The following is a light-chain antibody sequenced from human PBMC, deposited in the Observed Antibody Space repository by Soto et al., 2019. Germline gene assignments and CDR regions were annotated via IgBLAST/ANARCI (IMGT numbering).Light chain of an antibody. Sequence: QSVLTQPPSASGSPGQSVTISCTGTSSDVGGYNYVSWYQQHPGKAPKLMIYEVNKRPSGVPDRFSGSKSGNTASLTVSGLQAEDEADYYCSSYAGSNNLWVFGGGTKVTVL. CDR2: EVN. V-gene: IGLV2-8*01. J-gene: IGLJ3*02. CDR3: SSYAGSNNLWV. CDR1: SSDVGGYNY.